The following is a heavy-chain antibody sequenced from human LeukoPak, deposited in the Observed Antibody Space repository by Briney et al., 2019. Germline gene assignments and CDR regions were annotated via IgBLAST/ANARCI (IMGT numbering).Heavy chain of an antibody. Sequence: PGGSLRLSCTTSGFFFGAYAMSWFRQAPGKGLEWVGFIRSKTYGGAIEYAASVKGRFTISRDDSTGIAYLQMNSLKTVDTAVYYCARDQLGGDPDDYYYYMDVWGKGTTVTVSS. J-gene: IGHJ6*03. CDR2: IRSKTYGGAI. V-gene: IGHV3-49*03. CDR1: GFFFGAYA. CDR3: ARDQLGGDPDDYYYYMDV. D-gene: IGHD4-17*01.